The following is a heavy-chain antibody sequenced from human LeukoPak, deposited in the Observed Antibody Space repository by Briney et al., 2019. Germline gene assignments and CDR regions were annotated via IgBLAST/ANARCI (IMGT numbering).Heavy chain of an antibody. Sequence: PGGSLRLSCAASGFTFSSYGMNWVRQAPGKGLEWVSSISRSSSYIYYADSVKGRFTISRGNAKNSLYLQMNSLRAEDTAVYYCARDRDTVAHYYYYGMDVWGQGTTVTVSS. J-gene: IGHJ6*02. CDR1: GFTFSSYG. V-gene: IGHV3-21*01. D-gene: IGHD5-18*01. CDR2: ISRSSSYI. CDR3: ARDRDTVAHYYYYGMDV.